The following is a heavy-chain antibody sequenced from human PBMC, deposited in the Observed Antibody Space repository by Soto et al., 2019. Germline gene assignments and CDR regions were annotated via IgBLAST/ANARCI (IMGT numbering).Heavy chain of an antibody. D-gene: IGHD1-20*01. V-gene: IGHV3-64*01. CDR3: ARARFPPSPLYTADV. Sequence: EVQLAESGGGLVQPGGSLRLSCSASGFTFTSFAMYWVRQAPGKGLEYVSAISGDGGATYYANSVKGRFTISRDNSKNTLYLQMGSLRAEDRAVYYCARARFPPSPLYTADVWGKGTTVTVSS. CDR2: ISGDGGAT. CDR1: GFTFTSFA. J-gene: IGHJ6*04.